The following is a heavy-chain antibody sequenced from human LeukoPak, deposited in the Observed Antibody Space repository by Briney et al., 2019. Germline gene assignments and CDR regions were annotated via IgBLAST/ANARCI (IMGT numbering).Heavy chain of an antibody. CDR2: IYYSGST. J-gene: IGHJ3*02. V-gene: IGHV4-39*07. CDR1: GGSISSSSYY. CDR3: ARRGDSSGYYQPNAFDI. Sequence: SETLSLTCTVSGGSISSSSYYWGWIRQPPGKGLEWIGSIYYSGSTYYNPSLKSRVTISVDTSKNQFSLKLSSVTAADTAVYYCARRGDSSGYYQPNAFDIWGQGTMVTVSS. D-gene: IGHD3-22*01.